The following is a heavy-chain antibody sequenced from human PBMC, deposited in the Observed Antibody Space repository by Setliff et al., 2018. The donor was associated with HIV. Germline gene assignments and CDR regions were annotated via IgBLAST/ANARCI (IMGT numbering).Heavy chain of an antibody. D-gene: IGHD3-22*01. Sequence: PSETLSLTCTVSGGSINSGSYYWGWIRQPPGKGLEWIGSIYYSGSTYYNPSLQSRVTISVDTSKNLFSLRLSSVTASDTAVYYCARQAIFGYYDSSGYLDYWGQGTLVTVSS. V-gene: IGHV4-39*01. CDR2: IYYSGST. CDR1: GGSINSGSYY. J-gene: IGHJ4*02. CDR3: ARQAIFGYYDSSGYLDY.